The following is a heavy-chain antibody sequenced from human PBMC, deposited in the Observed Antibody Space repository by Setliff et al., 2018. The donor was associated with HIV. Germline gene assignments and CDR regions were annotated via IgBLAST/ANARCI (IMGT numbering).Heavy chain of an antibody. V-gene: IGHV4-39*01. CDR1: GGSISSSSYY. Sequence: PSETLSLTCTVSGGSISSSSYYWGWIRQPPGKGPEWIGSLYYRGTTYYNPSLTSRVTISVDTSRNQFSLKLRSVTAADTAAYYCARLGYVSGGFYKTPGPYYFDYWGQGALVTVSS. CDR3: ARLGYVSGGFYKTPGPYYFDY. CDR2: LYYRGTT. D-gene: IGHD3-10*01. J-gene: IGHJ4*02.